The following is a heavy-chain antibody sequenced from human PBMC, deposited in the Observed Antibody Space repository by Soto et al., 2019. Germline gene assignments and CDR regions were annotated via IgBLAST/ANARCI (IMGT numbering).Heavy chain of an antibody. CDR2: IIPIFGTA. CDR1: GGTFSSYA. V-gene: IGHV1-69*13. Sequence: GASVKVSCKASGGTFSSYAISWVRQAPGQGLEWMGGIIPIFGTANYAQKFQGRVTITADESTSTAYMELSSLRSEDTAVYYCARWTVIAAAGTVGGGMDVWGQGTTVTVSS. CDR3: ARWTVIAAAGTVGGGMDV. D-gene: IGHD6-13*01. J-gene: IGHJ6*02.